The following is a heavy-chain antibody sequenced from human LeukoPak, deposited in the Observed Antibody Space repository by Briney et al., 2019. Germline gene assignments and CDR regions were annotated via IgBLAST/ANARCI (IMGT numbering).Heavy chain of an antibody. Sequence: GGSLRLSCEASGFTLSSYWMSWVRQAPGKGLEWVANIKKDGSEKYYVDSVKGRFTISRDNAKNSLYLQMNSLRVEDTAVYYCARLLGYDFWSGYYEVYYYNGMDVWDQGTTVTVSS. CDR1: GFTLSSYW. D-gene: IGHD3-3*01. V-gene: IGHV3-7*01. CDR2: IKKDGSEK. CDR3: ARLLGYDFWSGYYEVYYYNGMDV. J-gene: IGHJ6*02.